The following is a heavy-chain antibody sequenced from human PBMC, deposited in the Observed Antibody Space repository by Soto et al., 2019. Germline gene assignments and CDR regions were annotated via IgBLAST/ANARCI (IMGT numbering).Heavy chain of an antibody. CDR3: TGGYADNLHTPHY. V-gene: IGHV4-34*06. D-gene: IGHD5-12*01. Sequence: QVQVQQWGAGLVKPSETLSLTCAVDGGSFNGFYWSWIRQPPGKGLEGIGEINHIGITHYNPSVKSPVHISGDTSQSKLCLQLDSVTAADTAVYYCTGGYADNLHTPHYWGQGTMVTVSS. CDR2: INHIGIT. J-gene: IGHJ4*02. CDR1: GGSFNGFY.